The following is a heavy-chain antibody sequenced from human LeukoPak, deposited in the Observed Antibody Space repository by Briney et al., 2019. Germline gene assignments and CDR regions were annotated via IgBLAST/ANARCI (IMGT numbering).Heavy chain of an antibody. J-gene: IGHJ6*02. V-gene: IGHV4-59*12. CDR1: GGSISSYY. Sequence: PSETLSLTCTVSGGSISSYYWSWIRQPPGKGLEWIGYIYYSGSTNYNPSLKSRVTISVDTSKNQFSLKLSSVTAADTAVYYCATDQYGMDVWGQGTTVTVSS. CDR2: IYYSGST. CDR3: ATDQYGMDV.